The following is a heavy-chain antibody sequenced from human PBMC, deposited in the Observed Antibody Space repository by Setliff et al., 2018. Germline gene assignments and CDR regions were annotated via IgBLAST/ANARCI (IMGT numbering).Heavy chain of an antibody. CDR3: ARVDTAMVTGVDY. D-gene: IGHD5-18*01. CDR2: IYYSGST. J-gene: IGHJ4*02. Sequence: PSETLSLTCTVSGGSVSSGSYYWSWIRQPPGKGLEWIGYIYYSGSTNYNPSLKSRVTISVDTSKNQFSLKLSSVTAADTAVYYCARVDTAMVTGVDYWGRGTLVTVSS. V-gene: IGHV4-61*01. CDR1: GGSVSSGSYY.